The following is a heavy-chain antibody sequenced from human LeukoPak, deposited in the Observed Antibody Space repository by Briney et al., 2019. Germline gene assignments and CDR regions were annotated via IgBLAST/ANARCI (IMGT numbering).Heavy chain of an antibody. CDR3: AAGGVYDLFDY. V-gene: IGHV1-24*01. Sequence: ASVKVSCTVSGYTLSDLSMHWVRQAPGKGLEWRGGFDPGDGETIYTQKFQGRVTMTEDTSTDTAYMDLSSLRSEDTAVYYCAAGGVYDLFDYWGQGTLVTVSS. J-gene: IGHJ4*02. D-gene: IGHD5/OR15-5a*01. CDR1: GYTLSDLS. CDR2: FDPGDGET.